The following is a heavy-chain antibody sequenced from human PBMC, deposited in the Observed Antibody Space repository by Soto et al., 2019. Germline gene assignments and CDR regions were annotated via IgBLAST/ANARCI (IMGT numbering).Heavy chain of an antibody. J-gene: IGHJ5*02. V-gene: IGHV1-18*01. D-gene: IGHD3-10*01. CDR1: GYTFTSYG. CDR2: ISAYNGNT. Sequence: GASVKVSCKASGYTFTSYGISWVRQAPGQGLEWMGWISAYNGNTNYAQKLQGRVTMTTDTSTSTAYMELRSLRSDDTAVYYCAREEGAALLLRFGDTATGWFDPWGQGTLVTVSS. CDR3: AREEGAALLLRFGDTATGWFDP.